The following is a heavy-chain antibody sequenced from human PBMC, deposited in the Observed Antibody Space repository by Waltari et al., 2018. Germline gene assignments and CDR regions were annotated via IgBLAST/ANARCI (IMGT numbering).Heavy chain of an antibody. Sequence: EVQLLESGGGLVQPGGSLRLSCAASGFTFSRYAMSWVRQAPGKGVEWVAVISGSADITYYADSVKGRFTISRDNSKNTLYLQRNSLRAEDTAVYYCAKHKGSSGGFFDYWGQGTLVTVSS. D-gene: IGHD6-6*01. CDR3: AKHKGSSGGFFDY. CDR2: ISGSADIT. CDR1: GFTFSRYA. J-gene: IGHJ4*02. V-gene: IGHV3-23*01.